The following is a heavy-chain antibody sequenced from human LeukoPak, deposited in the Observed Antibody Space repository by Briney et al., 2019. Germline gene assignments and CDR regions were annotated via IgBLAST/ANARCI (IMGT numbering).Heavy chain of an antibody. D-gene: IGHD3-9*01. CDR2: IYSGGRT. V-gene: IGHV3-66*04. J-gene: IGHJ6*02. CDR3: AKLDILTGYSPYV. Sequence: GGSLRLSCAASEFTVSNSYMSWVRQAPGKGLEGGSVIYSGGRTNYADSVRGRFSISRDNSKNTMYLQMNSLRAEDTAVYYCAKLDILTGYSPYVWGQGTTVTVSS. CDR1: EFTVSNSY.